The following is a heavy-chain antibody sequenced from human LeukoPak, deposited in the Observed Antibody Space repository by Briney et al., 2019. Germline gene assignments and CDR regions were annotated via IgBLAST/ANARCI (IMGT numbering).Heavy chain of an antibody. CDR2: INGVGGST. V-gene: IGHV3-23*01. CDR3: AKYYYDGGAYSFDY. Sequence: GGSLKLSCAASGFTFTSYAMSWVRQAPGKGLEWGSSINGVGGSTYYADSVKGRFTISRDNSKNTLYLQMNSLRAEDTALYYCAKYYYDGGAYSFDYWGQGTLVTVSS. D-gene: IGHD3-22*01. CDR1: GFTFTSYA. J-gene: IGHJ4*02.